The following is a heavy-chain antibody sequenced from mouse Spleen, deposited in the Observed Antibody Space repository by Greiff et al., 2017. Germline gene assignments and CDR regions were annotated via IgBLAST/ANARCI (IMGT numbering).Heavy chain of an antibody. CDR3: ARELLRLHYYAMDY. CDR2: IYPGGGYT. J-gene: IGHJ4*01. Sequence: QVQLQQSGAELVRPGTSVKMSCKASGYTFTNYWIGWAKQRPGHGLEWIGDIYPGGGYTNYNEKFKGKATLTADKSSSTAYMELRSLTSEDSAVYYCARELLRLHYYAMDYWGQGTSVTVSS. V-gene: IGHV1-63*01. CDR1: GYTFTNYW. D-gene: IGHD1-2*01.